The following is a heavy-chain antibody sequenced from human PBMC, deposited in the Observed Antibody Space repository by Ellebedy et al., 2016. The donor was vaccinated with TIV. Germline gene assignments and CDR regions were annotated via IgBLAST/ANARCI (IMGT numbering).Heavy chain of an antibody. V-gene: IGHV3-23*01. J-gene: IGHJ6*02. Sequence: GESLKISXAASGFTFSSYAMTWVRQAPGKGLEWVSGINSGGSTYYADSVKGRFTISRDNSGNTLYLQMNSLRAEDTAVYYCAKDAVFGDYDQYYYGMDVWGQGTTVTVSS. CDR2: INSGGST. CDR1: GFTFSSYA. D-gene: IGHD4-17*01. CDR3: AKDAVFGDYDQYYYGMDV.